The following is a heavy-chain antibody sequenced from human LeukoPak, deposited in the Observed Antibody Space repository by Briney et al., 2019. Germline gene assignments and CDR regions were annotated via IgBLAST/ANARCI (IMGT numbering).Heavy chain of an antibody. CDR3: ATRVPYDGRNNSDY. D-gene: IGHD3-22*01. V-gene: IGHV7-4-1*02. J-gene: IGHJ4*02. CDR2: MNTNTGNP. Sequence: ASVKVSCKASGYIFTSYAMNWVRQAPGQGLEWMGWMNTNTGNPMYAQGFTGRFVFSLDTSVSTAYLQISSLKAEDTAVYYCATRVPYDGRNNSDYWGQGTLVTVSS. CDR1: GYIFTSYA.